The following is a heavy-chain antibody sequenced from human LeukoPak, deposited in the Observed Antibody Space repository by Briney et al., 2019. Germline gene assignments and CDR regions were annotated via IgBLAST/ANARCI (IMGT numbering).Heavy chain of an antibody. D-gene: IGHD2-21*01. J-gene: IGHJ4*02. CDR2: MNPNSGNT. CDR3: TRSVRNGHIDY. CDR1: GYTFTSYD. Sequence: ASVTVSCKASGYTFTSYDINWVRQATGQGLEWMGWMNPNSGNTGYAQKFQGRVTMTRSTSISTAYMELSSLRFEDTAVYYCTRSVRNGHIDYWGQGTLVTVSS. V-gene: IGHV1-8*01.